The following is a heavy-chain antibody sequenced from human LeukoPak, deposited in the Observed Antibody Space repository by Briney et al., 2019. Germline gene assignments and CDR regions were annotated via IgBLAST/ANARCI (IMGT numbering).Heavy chain of an antibody. CDR3: ARGYSSSWYYNWFDP. D-gene: IGHD6-13*01. V-gene: IGHV4-38-2*02. Sequence: PSETLSLTCTVSGYSLSSGYYWAWLRQSPGKGLEWIGNVYHDGRTYYNPSLKSRVTISVDTSTNQFSLKLSSVTATDTALYYCARGYSSSWYYNWFDPWGQGTLVTVSS. J-gene: IGHJ5*02. CDR2: VYHDGRT. CDR1: GYSLSSGYY.